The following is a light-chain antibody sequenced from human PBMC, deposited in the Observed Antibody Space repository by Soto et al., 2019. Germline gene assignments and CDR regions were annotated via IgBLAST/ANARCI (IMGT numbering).Light chain of an antibody. CDR3: QQYSDFLIS. Sequence: IQMTQSPSSVSASVGDRVTITCRASQVISSWLAWYQQKPGKAPSLLIYDASSLEGGVPSRFSGSGFGTEFTLTITNLQPADFATYYCQQYSDFLISFGPGTTVDFK. CDR1: QVISSW. CDR2: DAS. J-gene: IGKJ3*01. V-gene: IGKV1-12*01.